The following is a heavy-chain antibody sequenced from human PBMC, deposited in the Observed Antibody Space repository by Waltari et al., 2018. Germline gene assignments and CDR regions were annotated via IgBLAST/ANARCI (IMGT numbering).Heavy chain of an antibody. J-gene: IGHJ6*02. Sequence: QVQLQESGPGLVKPSETLSLTCTVSGGSISSYYWSWIRPPPGKGLEWIGYIYYSGSTNYNPSLKSRVTISVDTSKNQFSLKLSSVTAADTAVYYCAREPAVAGTPHGMDVWGQGTTVTVSS. CDR2: IYYSGST. CDR3: AREPAVAGTPHGMDV. V-gene: IGHV4-59*01. D-gene: IGHD6-19*01. CDR1: GGSISSYY.